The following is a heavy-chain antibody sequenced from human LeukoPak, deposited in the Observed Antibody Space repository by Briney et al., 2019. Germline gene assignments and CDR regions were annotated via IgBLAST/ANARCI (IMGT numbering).Heavy chain of an antibody. CDR3: AQYNSDSSGYYYWDN. J-gene: IGHJ4*02. D-gene: IGHD3-22*01. Sequence: SETLSPTCTVSGGSISSGSLYWSWTRHPAGKGLQWIGRIYTSGSTNYKPSLKSRVTISVDTSKNQFSLKLSSVTAADTAVYYCAQYNSDSSGYYYWDNWGQGTLVTVSS. CDR2: IYTSGST. CDR1: GGSISSGSLY. V-gene: IGHV4-61*02.